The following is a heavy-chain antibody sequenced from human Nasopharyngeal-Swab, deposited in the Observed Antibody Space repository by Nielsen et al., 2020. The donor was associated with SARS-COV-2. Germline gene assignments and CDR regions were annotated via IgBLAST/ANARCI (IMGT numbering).Heavy chain of an antibody. Sequence: WIRQPPGKGLEWVAVISYDGSNKYYADSVKGRFTISRDNSKNTLYLQMNSLRAEDTAVYYCAKSGGWYVGYFDYWGQGTLVTVSS. CDR2: ISYDGSNK. D-gene: IGHD6-19*01. CDR3: AKSGGWYVGYFDY. V-gene: IGHV3-30*18. J-gene: IGHJ4*02.